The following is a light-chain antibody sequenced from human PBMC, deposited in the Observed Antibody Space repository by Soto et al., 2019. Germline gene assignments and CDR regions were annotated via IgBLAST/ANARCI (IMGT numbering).Light chain of an antibody. CDR2: DTS. J-gene: IGKJ4*01. CDR3: QYQGT. Sequence: IALTQSPGILSLSPGERATLSCRASQSVGRRYLAWYQQKPGQAPMLLIYDTSERASDIPDRFSGSGSGTDFTLTISRLVPEDFAVYYCQYQGTFGGGTKVEIK. V-gene: IGKV3-20*01. CDR1: QSVGRRY.